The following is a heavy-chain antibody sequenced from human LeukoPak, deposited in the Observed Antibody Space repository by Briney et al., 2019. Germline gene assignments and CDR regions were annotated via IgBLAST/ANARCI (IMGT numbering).Heavy chain of an antibody. Sequence: GGSLRLSCAASGFNVSRNYMSWVRQAPGKGLEWVSVIYSGSSTYYADSVKGRFTISRDNSKNTLFLQMNSLRAEDTAVYYCAKDRAQQLVLDFWGQGTLVTVSS. CDR1: GFNVSRNY. J-gene: IGHJ4*02. CDR3: AKDRAQQLVLDF. V-gene: IGHV3-53*01. CDR2: IYSGSST. D-gene: IGHD6-13*01.